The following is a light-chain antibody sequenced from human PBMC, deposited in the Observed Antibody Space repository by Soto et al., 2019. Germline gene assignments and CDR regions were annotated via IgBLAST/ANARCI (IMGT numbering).Light chain of an antibody. CDR2: EVT. CDR1: SSDIGSYNL. V-gene: IGLV2-23*02. J-gene: IGLJ1*01. CDR3: CSYAGSSSDV. Sequence: QSALTQPASVSGSPGQSITISCTGTSSDIGSYNLVSWYQQHPGKAPKLIIYEVTKWPSGVSSRFSGSTSGYTASLTISGLQAEDEADYFCCSYAGSSSDVFGTGTKVTVL.